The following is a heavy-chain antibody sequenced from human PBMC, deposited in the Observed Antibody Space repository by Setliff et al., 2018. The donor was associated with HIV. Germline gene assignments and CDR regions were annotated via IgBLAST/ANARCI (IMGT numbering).Heavy chain of an antibody. V-gene: IGHV1-46*01. CDR1: GYTFTRYY. CDR3: ARGRKDLTMVRVPNFDY. D-gene: IGHD3-10*01. J-gene: IGHJ4*02. CDR2: ISPSDGST. Sequence: ASVKVSCKASGYTFTRYYMHWVRQAPGQGLEWMGIISPSDGSTNYAQKFLGRVTLTRDTSLNTFYMELTNLRSEDTAVYYCARGRKDLTMVRVPNFDYWGQGTLVTVSS.